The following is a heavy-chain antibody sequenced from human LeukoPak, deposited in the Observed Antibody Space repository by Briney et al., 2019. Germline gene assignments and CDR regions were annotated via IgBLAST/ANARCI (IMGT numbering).Heavy chain of an antibody. D-gene: IGHD6-13*01. CDR3: AIAAAGIDDY. CDR2: IYYSGST. J-gene: IGHJ4*02. CDR1: GGSISSSNYY. V-gene: IGHV4-39*01. Sequence: SETLSLTCTVSGGSISSSNYYWGWIRQPPGKGLEWIRSIYYSGSTYYNPSLKSRVTISVDTSKNQFSLKLSSVTAADTAVYYCAIAAAGIDDYWGQGTLVTVSS.